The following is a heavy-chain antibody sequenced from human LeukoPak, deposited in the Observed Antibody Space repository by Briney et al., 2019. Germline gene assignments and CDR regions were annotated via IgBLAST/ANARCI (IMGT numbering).Heavy chain of an antibody. Sequence: ASVKVSCKASGGTFSSYAISWVRQAPGQGLEWMGWISGYNGNTKYAQKFQGRVIMTTDTSTSTAYMELRSLRSDDTAIYYCARGGSGSSTWFDPWGQGTLVTVSS. CDR2: ISGYNGNT. CDR1: GGTFSSYA. J-gene: IGHJ5*02. D-gene: IGHD2-15*01. V-gene: IGHV1-18*01. CDR3: ARGGSGSSTWFDP.